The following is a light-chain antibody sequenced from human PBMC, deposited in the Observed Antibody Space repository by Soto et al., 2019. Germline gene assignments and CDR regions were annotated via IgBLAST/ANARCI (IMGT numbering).Light chain of an antibody. CDR3: QQYNSYSWT. V-gene: IGKV1-5*01. CDR2: DAS. CDR1: QSISSW. Sequence: DIQMTQSPSTLSASVGDRVTITCRASQSISSWLAWYQQKPGKDPKLLIYDASSLESWVPSRFSGSGSGTEFTLTISSLQPDDFATYFRQQYNSYSWTFGQGTKVEIK. J-gene: IGKJ1*01.